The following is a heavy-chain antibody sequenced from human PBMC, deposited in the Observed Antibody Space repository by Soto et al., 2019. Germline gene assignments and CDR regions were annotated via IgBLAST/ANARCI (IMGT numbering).Heavy chain of an antibody. Sequence: QLQLQESGPGLVKPSETLSLTCTVSGGSISSSSYYWGWIRQPPGKGLEWIGSIYYSGSTYYNPSLKSRVTISVDTSKNQFSLKLSSVTAADTAVYYCARHDFWSGEFDYWGQGTLVTVSS. CDR3: ARHDFWSGEFDY. J-gene: IGHJ4*02. CDR2: IYYSGST. V-gene: IGHV4-39*01. D-gene: IGHD3-3*01. CDR1: GGSISSSSYY.